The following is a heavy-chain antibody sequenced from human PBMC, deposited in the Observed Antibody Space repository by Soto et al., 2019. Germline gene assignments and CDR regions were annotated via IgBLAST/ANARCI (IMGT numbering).Heavy chain of an antibody. J-gene: IGHJ3*02. D-gene: IGHD3-10*01. CDR1: GYMFTDYY. CDR2: ITSRGGGT. CDR3: GGESGNYYGDSNRPYNAFDK. V-gene: IGHV1-46*03. Sequence: QVKLGQSGAEGGKPVASVKVSCKASGYMFTDYYIHWVRQAPGQGLEWMGMITSRGGGTTYTQRFQGRVAIISDTSSSTVYMELSSLRPEDTAVYYCGGESGNYYGDSNRPYNAFDKLGQGTLVTVSS.